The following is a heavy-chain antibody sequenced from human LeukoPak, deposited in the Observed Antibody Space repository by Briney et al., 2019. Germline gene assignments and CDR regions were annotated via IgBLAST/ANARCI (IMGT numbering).Heavy chain of an antibody. J-gene: IGHJ4*02. V-gene: IGHV3-23*01. Sequence: GGSLRLSCAASGFTFSSYAMTWVRQAPGKGLEWVSVISGSGTNTYYADSVKGRFTISRDNSKNTLYLQINSLRVEDTAVYYCAKGGKWDVTPFDYWGQGTLVTVSS. CDR3: AKGGKWDVTPFDY. CDR2: ISGSGTNT. CDR1: GFTFSSYA. D-gene: IGHD1-26*01.